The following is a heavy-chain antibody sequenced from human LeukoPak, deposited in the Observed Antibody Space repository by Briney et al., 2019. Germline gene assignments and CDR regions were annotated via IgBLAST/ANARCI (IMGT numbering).Heavy chain of an antibody. CDR3: ARDNRDARFGGLLSPLGY. D-gene: IGHD3-10*01. J-gene: IGHJ4*02. CDR2: ISGSGGST. Sequence: PGGSLRLSCAASGFTFSSYAMSWVRQAPGKGLEWVSAISGSGGSTYYADSVKGRFTISRDNSKNALYLQMNSLRVEDTAVHYCARDNRDARFGGLLSPLGYWGQGTLVTVSS. CDR1: GFTFSSYA. V-gene: IGHV3-23*01.